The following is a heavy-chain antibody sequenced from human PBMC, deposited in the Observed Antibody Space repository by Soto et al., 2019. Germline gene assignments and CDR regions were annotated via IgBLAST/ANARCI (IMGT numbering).Heavy chain of an antibody. D-gene: IGHD2-2*02. CDR3: ARGQGAAIGDYYYHGMDV. CDR2: IRSRANNFAT. CDR1: GFIFSGSA. J-gene: IGHJ6*02. V-gene: IGHV3-73*01. Sequence: GGSLRLSCAASGFIFSGSAIRWVRQASGKGLEWVGRIRSRANNFATSSAASVKGRFTFSRDDSKNTAYLQMNTLKPEDTAVYYCARGQGAAIGDYYYHGMDVWGQGTTVTVSS.